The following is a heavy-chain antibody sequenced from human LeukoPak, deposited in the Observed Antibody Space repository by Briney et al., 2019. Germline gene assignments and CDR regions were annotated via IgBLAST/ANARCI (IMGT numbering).Heavy chain of an antibody. CDR1: GFTLSSYA. Sequence: GGSLRLSCAASGFTLSSYAMTWVRQAPGRGLEWVSSVDGGGGGTYYADSVKGRFTISRDNSKDTLYLQMNGLRAEDTAVYYCAIDPNWGTHSWGQGVLVTVSS. V-gene: IGHV3-23*01. D-gene: IGHD7-27*01. CDR3: AIDPNWGTHS. CDR2: VDGGGGGT. J-gene: IGHJ4*02.